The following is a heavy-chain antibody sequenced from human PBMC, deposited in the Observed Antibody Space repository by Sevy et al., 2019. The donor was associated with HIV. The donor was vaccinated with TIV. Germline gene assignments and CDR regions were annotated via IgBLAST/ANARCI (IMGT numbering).Heavy chain of an antibody. Sequence: GGSLRLSCTASGFTFSSYAMSWVRQAPGKGLEWVSAISGSGGSTYYADSVKGRFTISRDNSKNTLYLQMNSLRAEDTAVYYCAKYQLGITMTVVVQVYFDYWGQGTLVTVYS. J-gene: IGHJ4*02. CDR3: AKYQLGITMTVVVQVYFDY. V-gene: IGHV3-23*01. CDR2: ISGSGGST. D-gene: IGHD3-22*01. CDR1: GFTFSSYA.